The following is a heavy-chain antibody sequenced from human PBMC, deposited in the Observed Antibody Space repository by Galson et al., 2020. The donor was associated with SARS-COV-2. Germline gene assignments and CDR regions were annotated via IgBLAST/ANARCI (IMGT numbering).Heavy chain of an antibody. CDR3: ARGVPKDGHNYPFDY. J-gene: IGHJ4*02. V-gene: IGHV5-51*01. CDR1: GYSFPTYW. D-gene: IGHD5-12*01. CDR2: IYPIDSDA. Sequence: GESLKISCKVSGYSFPTYWIGWVRQMPGKGLEWMGIIYPIDSDARYSPSFQGQVTISADTSISTAYLQWSSLKASDTAMYYCARGVPKDGHNYPFDYWGQGTLVTVSS.